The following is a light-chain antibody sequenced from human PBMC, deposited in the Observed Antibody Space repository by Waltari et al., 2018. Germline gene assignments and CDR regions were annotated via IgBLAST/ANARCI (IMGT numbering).Light chain of an antibody. V-gene: IGKV3-11*01. J-gene: IGKJ5*01. CDR3: QQRRNWPSGT. Sequence: CRASRSVSSHLAWYQQKPGQAPRLLIYAASNRATDIPARFSGNGSGTDFTLTISSLEPEDFAIYYCQQRRNWPSGTFGQGTRLEIK. CDR2: AAS. CDR1: RSVSSH.